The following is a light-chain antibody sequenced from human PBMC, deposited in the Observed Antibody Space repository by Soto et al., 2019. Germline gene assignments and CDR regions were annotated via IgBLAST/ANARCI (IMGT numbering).Light chain of an antibody. V-gene: IGKV3-20*01. Sequence: EIVLTQSPGTLSLSPGERATLACRASQSVSNNYLAWYQQKPGQAPRLLIYGAANRATGIPDRFSGSGSGTDFALTSSRLEPEDFAVDYFQQYGSAGTFGQGKKVDI. CDR2: GAA. CDR3: QQYGSAGT. J-gene: IGKJ1*01. CDR1: QSVSNNY.